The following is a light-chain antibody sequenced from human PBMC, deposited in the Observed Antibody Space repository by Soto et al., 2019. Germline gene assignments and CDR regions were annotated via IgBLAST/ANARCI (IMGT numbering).Light chain of an antibody. V-gene: IGKV3-20*01. CDR1: QSVSSSY. Sequence: EIVLTQSPGTQSLSPGERATLSCRASQSVSSSYLAWYQQKPGQAPRLLIYGASSRATGIPDRISGSGSGTDFTLTISRLEPEDFAVYYCQQCGSSPLTFGGGTKVDIK. J-gene: IGKJ4*01. CDR2: GAS. CDR3: QQCGSSPLT.